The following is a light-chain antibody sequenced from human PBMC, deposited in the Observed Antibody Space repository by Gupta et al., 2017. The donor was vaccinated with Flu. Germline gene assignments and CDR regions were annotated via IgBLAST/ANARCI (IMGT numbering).Light chain of an antibody. Sequence: SVTISCTRTSSDAGVYNHVSWYQQHPSKAPKLMMFDVRKPPSGVPDRFSGSKSGNTASLTISGLQAEDEADYYCCSYGGSYTYVFVGGTKLTVL. V-gene: IGLV2-11*01. CDR1: SSDAGVYNH. CDR2: DVR. J-gene: IGLJ2*01. CDR3: CSYGGSYTYV.